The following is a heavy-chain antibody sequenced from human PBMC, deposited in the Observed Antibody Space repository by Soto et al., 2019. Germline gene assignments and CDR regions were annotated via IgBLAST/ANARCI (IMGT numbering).Heavy chain of an antibody. D-gene: IGHD2-15*01. CDR1: GFSLSTSGLG. Sequence: QITLKESGPTLVKPTQTLTLTCTFSGFSLSTSGLGVGWIRQPPGKALEWLALIYWDDDKRSSPALKNRLTITNDTSKNQVVRTMANKYPVDTATYYCAHRLALGRVAYFDYWGQGTLVTVSS. CDR2: IYWDDDK. CDR3: AHRLALGRVAYFDY. J-gene: IGHJ4*02. V-gene: IGHV2-5*02.